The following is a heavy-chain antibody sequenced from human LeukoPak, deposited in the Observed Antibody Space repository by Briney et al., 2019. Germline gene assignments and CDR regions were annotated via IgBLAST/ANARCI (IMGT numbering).Heavy chain of an antibody. CDR1: GYSFTNYW. D-gene: IGHD5-24*01. CDR3: ARGGRWLVRNLDAHFDY. V-gene: IGHV5-51*01. Sequence: GESLKISCKSSGYSFTNYWIGWLRQMPGKGLEWMGIIYPGDSDTRYSPSFQDQVTLSAAKSISTAYLQWSSLKASDTATYYCARGGRWLVRNLDAHFDYWGQGTLATVSS. CDR2: IYPGDSDT. J-gene: IGHJ4*02.